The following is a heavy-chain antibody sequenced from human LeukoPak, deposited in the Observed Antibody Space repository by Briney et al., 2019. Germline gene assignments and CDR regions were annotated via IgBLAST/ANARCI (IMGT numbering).Heavy chain of an antibody. CDR2: IYHSGDT. CDR3: ARSKAHLSTSWYGNWFDP. D-gene: IGHD2-2*01. CDR1: GGSISGYY. J-gene: IGHJ5*02. Sequence: PSETLSLTCTVSGGSISGYYWSWIRQPPGKGLEWIASIYHSGDTYYNPSLRSRVTISLDTSKNQLSLKLSSVTAADTAVYYCARSKAHLSTSWYGNWFDPWGQGTLVTVSS. V-gene: IGHV4-38-2*02.